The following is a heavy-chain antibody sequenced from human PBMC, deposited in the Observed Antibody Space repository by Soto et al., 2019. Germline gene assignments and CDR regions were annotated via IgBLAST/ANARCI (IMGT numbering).Heavy chain of an antibody. D-gene: IGHD3-3*02. CDR1: SDSSNSSNW. Sequence: SETLSLTCVVSSDSSNSSNWWNWVRQPPEKGLEWIGQISHSGNTSYNPSLTSRVTISVDKSKSHFSLNLTSVTVADTAVYYCAARHFWSRPWTDRRLDYWGQGTLVTVSS. CDR3: AARHFWSRPWTDRRLDY. J-gene: IGHJ4*02. CDR2: ISHSGNT. V-gene: IGHV4-4*02.